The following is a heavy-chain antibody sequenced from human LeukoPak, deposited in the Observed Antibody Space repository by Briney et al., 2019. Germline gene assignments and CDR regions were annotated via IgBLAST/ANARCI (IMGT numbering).Heavy chain of an antibody. D-gene: IGHD6-13*01. CDR1: GGSISSGSYY. Sequence: SETLSLTCTVSGGSISSGSYYWSWIRQPAGKGLEWIGRIYTSGSTKYNPSLKSRVTISVDTSKNQFSLKLSSVTAADTAVYYCARDIAAHFDYWGQGTLVTVSS. CDR3: ARDIAAHFDY. CDR2: IYTSGST. V-gene: IGHV4-61*02. J-gene: IGHJ4*02.